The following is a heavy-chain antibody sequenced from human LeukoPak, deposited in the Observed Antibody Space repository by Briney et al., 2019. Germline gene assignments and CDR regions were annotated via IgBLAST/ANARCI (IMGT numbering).Heavy chain of an antibody. Sequence: GRSLRLSCAASGFTFSSYGMHWVRQAPGKGLEWVAVISYDGSNKYYADSVKGRFTISRDNSKNTLYLQMNSLRAEDTAVYYCAKDGDQWLGLAFDIWGQGTMVTVSS. J-gene: IGHJ3*02. CDR1: GFTFSSYG. V-gene: IGHV3-30*18. D-gene: IGHD6-19*01. CDR2: ISYDGSNK. CDR3: AKDGDQWLGLAFDI.